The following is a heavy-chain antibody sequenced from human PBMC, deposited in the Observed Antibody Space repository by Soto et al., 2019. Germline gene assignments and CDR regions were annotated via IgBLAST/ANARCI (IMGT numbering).Heavy chain of an antibody. J-gene: IGHJ5*02. CDR1: GGSISSSSYY. CDR3: ARAKYYYKMVGGPDT. CDR2: IYYSGST. V-gene: IGHV4-39*01. Sequence: SETLSLTCTVSGGSISSSSYYWGWIRQPPGKGLEWIGSIYYSGSTYYNPSLKSRVTISVDTSKNQFSLKLSSVTAADTAVYYCARAKYYYKMVGGPDTWGQGTLVTVSS. D-gene: IGHD3-10*01.